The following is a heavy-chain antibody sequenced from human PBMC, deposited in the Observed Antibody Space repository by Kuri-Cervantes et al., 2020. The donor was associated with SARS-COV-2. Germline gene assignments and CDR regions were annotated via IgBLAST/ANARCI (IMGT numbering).Heavy chain of an antibody. CDR2: ISSSSSYI. Sequence: GESLKISCAASGFTFSSFSMNWVRQAPGKGLEWVSSISSSSSYIYYAGSVKGRFTISRDNAKNSLYQQMNSLSAEDTAVYYCARDFAGGDRGSSSSFSYYYGMDVWGQGTTVTVSS. CDR1: GFTFSSFS. D-gene: IGHD6-6*01. CDR3: ARDFAGGDRGSSSSFSYYYGMDV. V-gene: IGHV3-21*01. J-gene: IGHJ6*02.